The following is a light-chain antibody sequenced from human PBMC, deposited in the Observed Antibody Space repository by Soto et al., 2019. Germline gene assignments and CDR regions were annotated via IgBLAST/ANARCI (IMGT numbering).Light chain of an antibody. CDR3: SSYRSGSILYV. CDR1: SSDVGGFNF. V-gene: IGLV2-14*01. Sequence: QSALTQPASVSGSPGQSITIYCTGTSSDVGGFNFVSWYQQHPGKAPKLVIYEVINRPSGISNRFSGSKSDNTASLTISGLQAEDEADYYCSSYRSGSILYVCGTGTKLTVL. J-gene: IGLJ1*01. CDR2: EVI.